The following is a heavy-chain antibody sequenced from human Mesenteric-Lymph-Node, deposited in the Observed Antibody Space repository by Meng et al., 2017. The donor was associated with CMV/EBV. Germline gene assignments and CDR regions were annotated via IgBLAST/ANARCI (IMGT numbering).Heavy chain of an antibody. V-gene: IGHV4-39*07. CDR1: GGSISSSSYY. D-gene: IGHD3-10*01. CDR3: ARVSNYGSGNTLDY. CDR2: IYYSGST. Sequence: GSLRLSCTVSGGSISSSSYYWGWIRQPPGKGLEWIGSIYYSGSTYYNPSLKSRVTISVDTSKNQFSLKLSSVTAADTAVYYCARVSNYGSGNTLDYCGQGTLVTVSS. J-gene: IGHJ4*02.